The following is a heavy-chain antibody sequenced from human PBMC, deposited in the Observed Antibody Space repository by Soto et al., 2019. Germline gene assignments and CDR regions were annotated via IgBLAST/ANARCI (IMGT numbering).Heavy chain of an antibody. CDR1: GFSLSTSGVG. CDR2: IYWDDDK. Sequence: SGPTLVNPTQTLTLTCSFFGFSLSTSGVGVGWIRQPPGKALEWLALIYWDDDKRYSPSLKSRLTITKDTPKNQVVLTMTNMDPVDTATYYCTHRSYDFWSAYYPDSPDSGLDVWGQGTTVTVSS. CDR3: THRSYDFWSAYYPDSPDSGLDV. V-gene: IGHV2-5*02. J-gene: IGHJ6*02. D-gene: IGHD3-3*01.